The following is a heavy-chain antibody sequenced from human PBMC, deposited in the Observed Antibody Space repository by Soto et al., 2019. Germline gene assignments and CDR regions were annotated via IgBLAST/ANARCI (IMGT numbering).Heavy chain of an antibody. V-gene: IGHV1-3*01. Sequence: QVQLVQSGAEVKKPGASVKVSCKASGYTFTSYAMHWVRQAPGQRLEWMGWINAGNGNTKYSQKFQGRVTITRDTSASTDYMELSSLRSEDTAVYYCARSIVVVTAADNGGQGTLVTVSS. CDR2: INAGNGNT. J-gene: IGHJ4*02. CDR1: GYTFTSYA. D-gene: IGHD2-21*02. CDR3: ARSIVVVTAADN.